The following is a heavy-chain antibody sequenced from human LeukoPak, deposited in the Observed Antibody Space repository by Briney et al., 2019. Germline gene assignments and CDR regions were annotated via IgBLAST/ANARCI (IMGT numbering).Heavy chain of an antibody. CDR3: ATVLSMGPIRGVRGVNWFDP. D-gene: IGHD3-10*01. CDR2: FDPADGET. CDR1: GYTLTELS. J-gene: IGHJ5*02. Sequence: ASVQVSCKVSGYTLTELSMHWVRQAPGKGLEWMGGFDPADGETIYAQKFQGRVTMTEDTSTDTAYMELSSLRSEDTAVYYCATVLSMGPIRGVRGVNWFDPWGQGTQVTVSS. V-gene: IGHV1-24*01.